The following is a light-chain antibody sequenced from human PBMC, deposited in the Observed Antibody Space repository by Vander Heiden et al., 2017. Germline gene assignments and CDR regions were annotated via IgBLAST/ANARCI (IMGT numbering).Light chain of an antibody. CDR1: SSDVGSYNL. Sequence: QPALTQPAPVSGSPGQSITISCTGISSDVGSYNLVSWYQQHPGKAPKLMIYDGSKRPSGVSNRFSGSKSGNTASLTISGLQAEDEADYYCCSYAGSSTSVVFGGGTKLTVL. J-gene: IGLJ2*01. CDR3: CSYAGSSTSVV. CDR2: DGS. V-gene: IGLV2-23*01.